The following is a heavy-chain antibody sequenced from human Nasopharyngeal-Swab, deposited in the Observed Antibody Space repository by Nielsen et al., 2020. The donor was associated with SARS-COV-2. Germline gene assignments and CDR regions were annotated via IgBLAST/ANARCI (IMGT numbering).Heavy chain of an antibody. J-gene: IGHJ6*03. CDR2: INHSGST. CDR3: ARGASIAVAGILLPDYYYYMDV. V-gene: IGHV4-34*01. Sequence: SETLSLTCAVYGGSFSGYYRSWIRQPPGKGLEWIGEINHSGSTNYNPSLKSRVTISVDTSKNQFSLKLSYVTAADTAVYYCARGASIAVAGILLPDYYYYMDVWGKGTTVTVSS. CDR1: GGSFSGYY. D-gene: IGHD6-19*01.